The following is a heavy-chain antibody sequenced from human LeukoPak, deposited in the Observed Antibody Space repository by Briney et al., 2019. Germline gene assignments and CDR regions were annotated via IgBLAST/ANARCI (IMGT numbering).Heavy chain of an antibody. J-gene: IGHJ4*02. Sequence: GGSLRLSCAASGFTFSIYAMSWVRQAPGKGLEWLSVISGTGGSTYYADSVKGRFTISRDNAKNSLSLQTNSLRAEDTAVYYCARGLGTTVTNEYYYDSSGYYDGGLDYWGQGTLVTVSS. CDR1: GFTFSIYA. D-gene: IGHD3-22*01. CDR2: ISGTGGST. CDR3: ARGLGTTVTNEYYYDSSGYYDGGLDY. V-gene: IGHV3-23*01.